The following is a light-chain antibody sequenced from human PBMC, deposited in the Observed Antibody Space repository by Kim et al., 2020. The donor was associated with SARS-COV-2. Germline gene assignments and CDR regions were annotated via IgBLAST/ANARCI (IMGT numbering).Light chain of an antibody. CDR3: QQYAVFSS. Sequence: DIHMTQSTSALSASVGDRVTITCRASQSVTSWLAWYQQKPGKAPKLLIYGASSLESGVPSRFSGSGSGTAVTLIINSLQPDDFATYYCQQYAVFSSFGQGTKLEI. CDR2: GAS. J-gene: IGKJ2*01. CDR1: QSVTSW. V-gene: IGKV1-5*01.